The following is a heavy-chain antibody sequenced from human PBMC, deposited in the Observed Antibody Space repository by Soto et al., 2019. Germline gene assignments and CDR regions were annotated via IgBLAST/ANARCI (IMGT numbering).Heavy chain of an antibody. CDR2: IIPIFGTA. J-gene: IGHJ3*02. V-gene: IGHV1-69*01. Sequence: QVQLVQSGAEVKKPGSSVKVSCKASGGTFSSYAISWVRQAPGQGLEWMGGIIPIFGTANYAQKFQGRVTITADESTSTAYMELSSLRSADTAVYYYARYTSIAAAGAFDIWGQGTMVTVSS. CDR1: GGTFSSYA. D-gene: IGHD6-13*01. CDR3: ARYTSIAAAGAFDI.